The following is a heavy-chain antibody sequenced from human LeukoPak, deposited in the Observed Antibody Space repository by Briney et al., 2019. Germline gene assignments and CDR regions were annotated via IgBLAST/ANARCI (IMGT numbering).Heavy chain of an antibody. CDR2: IYYSGST. D-gene: IGHD3-10*01. J-gene: IGHJ4*02. CDR3: AREEGHYYGSGSYYLDD. Sequence: SETLSLTCTVSGGSISSHYWSCIRQPPGKGLEWIGYIYYSGSTNYNPSLKSRVTISVDTSKNQFSLKLSSVTAADTAVYYCAREEGHYYGSGSYYLDDWGQGTLVTVSS. CDR1: GGSISSHY. V-gene: IGHV4-59*11.